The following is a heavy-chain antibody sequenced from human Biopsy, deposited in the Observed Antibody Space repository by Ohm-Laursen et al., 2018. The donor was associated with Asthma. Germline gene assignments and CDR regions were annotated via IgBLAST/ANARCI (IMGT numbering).Heavy chain of an antibody. D-gene: IGHD2-21*01. CDR3: VRWRSGYPDHYSDF. J-gene: IGHJ4*02. Sequence: SLRLSCAASGFTFSNYGMHWARQAPGKGLDWVAVISFDGSNKNYTDSVKGRFTISRDNSRNTLDLQMNGLRGDDTAVYYCVRWRSGYPDHYSDFWGLGTLVTVSS. CDR1: GFTFSNYG. CDR2: ISFDGSNK. V-gene: IGHV3-30*03.